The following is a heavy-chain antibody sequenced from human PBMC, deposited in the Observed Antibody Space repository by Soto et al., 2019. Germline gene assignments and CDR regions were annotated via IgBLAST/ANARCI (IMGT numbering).Heavy chain of an antibody. V-gene: IGHV4-30-2*05. CDR1: GGSISSGGYS. Sequence: SETLSLTCAVSGGSISSGGYSWNWIRQPPGKGLEWIGYIYDSGSTYYNPSLKSRVAISVDTSKNQFSLKLTSVSAADAAVYYCATMGATTGSYYFEYWGQGTLVTVSS. CDR3: ATMGATTGSYYFEY. D-gene: IGHD1-26*01. J-gene: IGHJ4*02. CDR2: IYDSGST.